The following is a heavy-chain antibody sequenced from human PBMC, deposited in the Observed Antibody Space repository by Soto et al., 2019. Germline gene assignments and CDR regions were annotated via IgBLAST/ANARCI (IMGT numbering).Heavy chain of an antibody. D-gene: IGHD5-12*01. CDR2: IIPIFGTA. Sequence: QVQLVQSGAEVKKPGSSVKVSCKASGGTFSSYAISWVRQAPGQGLEWMGGIIPIFGTAKYAQKFQGRVTITADESTSTAYMELSSLRSEDTAVYYCARPRDGYKYYYYYGMDVWGQGTTVTVSS. V-gene: IGHV1-69*01. J-gene: IGHJ6*02. CDR3: ARPRDGYKYYYYYGMDV. CDR1: GGTFSSYA.